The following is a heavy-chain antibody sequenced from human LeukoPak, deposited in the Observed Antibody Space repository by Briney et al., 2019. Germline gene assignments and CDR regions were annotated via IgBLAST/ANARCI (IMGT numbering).Heavy chain of an antibody. CDR1: GGSISSGGYY. D-gene: IGHD3-10*01. Sequence: PSETLSLTCTVSGGSISSGGYYWSWIRQHPGKGLEWNGNIYYSGSTYYNPSLKSRVTISVDTSKNQFSLKLSSVTAADTAVYYCARARFRELSKPYYDYWGQGTLVTVSS. CDR3: ARARFRELSKPYYDY. V-gene: IGHV4-31*03. J-gene: IGHJ4*02. CDR2: IYYSGST.